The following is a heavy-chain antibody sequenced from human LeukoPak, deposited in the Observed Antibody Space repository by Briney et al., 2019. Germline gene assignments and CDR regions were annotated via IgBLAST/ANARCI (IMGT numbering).Heavy chain of an antibody. D-gene: IGHD2-2*01. CDR1: GYTFTDHY. J-gene: IGHJ6*03. CDR3: ARAAAVPARCYHYYMDV. Sequence: ASVKVSCKASGYTFTDHYMHWVRQAPGQGLEWMGWINANSGGTDYAQKFQGRVTMTRDTSISTAYMELSRLRSDDTAVYYCARAAAVPARCYHYYMDVWGKGTTVTVS. CDR2: INANSGGT. V-gene: IGHV1-2*02.